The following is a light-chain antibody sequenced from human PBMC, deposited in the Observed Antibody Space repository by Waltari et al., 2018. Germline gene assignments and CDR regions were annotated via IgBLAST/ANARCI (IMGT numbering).Light chain of an antibody. CDR2: RNA. J-gene: IGLJ3*02. V-gene: IGLV1-44*01. Sequence: QSLLTQSPSASGTPGQRVILSCSGSDSNIGRTTVHWYQHFPGSSPKPLVYRNAQRPSDVPDRFSASKSGTSASLAISGLQSGDEADYFCAAWDDTLFIWVFGGGTRVTVL. CDR3: AAWDDTLFIWV. CDR1: DSNIGRTT.